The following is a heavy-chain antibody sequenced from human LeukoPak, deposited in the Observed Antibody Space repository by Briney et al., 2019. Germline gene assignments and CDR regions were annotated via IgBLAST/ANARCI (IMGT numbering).Heavy chain of an antibody. CDR2: INHSGST. CDR3: ARGHYSRREKDY. CDR1: GYSISSGYY. J-gene: IGHJ4*02. D-gene: IGHD6-13*01. Sequence: SETLSLTCTVSGYSISSGYYWCWIRQPPGKGLVWIVEINHSGSTNYNPSRKSRVTISVDTSKNQFSLKLSSVTAADTAVYYCARGHYSRREKDYWGQGTLVTVSS. V-gene: IGHV4-38-2*02.